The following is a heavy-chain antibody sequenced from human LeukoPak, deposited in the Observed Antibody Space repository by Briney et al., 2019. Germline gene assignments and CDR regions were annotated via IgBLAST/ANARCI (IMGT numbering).Heavy chain of an antibody. CDR1: GGSFSGYY. V-gene: IGHV4-34*01. CDR3: ARIYGDYPAYYYYYYMDV. Sequence: PSETLSLTCAVYGGSFSGYYWSWIRQPPGKGLEWIGSIYYSGSTYYNPSLKSRVTISVDKSKNQFSLKLSSVTAADTAVYYCARIYGDYPAYYYYYYMDVWGKGTTVTVSS. J-gene: IGHJ6*03. D-gene: IGHD4-17*01. CDR2: IYYSGST.